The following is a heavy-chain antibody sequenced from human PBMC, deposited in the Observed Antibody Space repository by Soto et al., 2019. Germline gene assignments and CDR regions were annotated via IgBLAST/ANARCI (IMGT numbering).Heavy chain of an antibody. Sequence: PGGSLRLSCAASGFTFNIYAMSWVRQAPGKGLEWVSATSGSGGGTYYADSVEGRFTISRDSSNNTLYLQMNSLRAEDTAVYYCARVLVFYGGFDPWGQGTLVTVSS. D-gene: IGHD2-21*02. CDR1: GFTFNIYA. J-gene: IGHJ5*02. V-gene: IGHV3-23*01. CDR3: ARVLVFYGGFDP. CDR2: TSGSGGGT.